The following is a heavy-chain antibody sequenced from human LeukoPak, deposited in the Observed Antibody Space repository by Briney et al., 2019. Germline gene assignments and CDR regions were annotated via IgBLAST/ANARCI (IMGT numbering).Heavy chain of an antibody. CDR3: AKGEHILVVTSADY. D-gene: IGHD2-21*02. J-gene: IGHJ4*02. Sequence: QPGGSLRLSCAASGFTFSSYAMSWVRQAPGKGLEWVSAISGSGGSTYDADSVKGRFTISRDNSKNTVYLQMNSLRAEDTAVYYCAKGEHILVVTSADYWGQGTLVTVSS. V-gene: IGHV3-23*01. CDR1: GFTFSSYA. CDR2: ISGSGGST.